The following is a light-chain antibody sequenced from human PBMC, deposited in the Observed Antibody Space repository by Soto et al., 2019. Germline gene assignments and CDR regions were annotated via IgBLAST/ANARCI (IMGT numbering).Light chain of an antibody. CDR1: SSDVGRYNF. CDR3: SSYTSSNIVI. J-gene: IGLJ2*01. CDR2: EVN. V-gene: IGLV2-14*01. Sequence: QSALTQPASVSGSPGQSITISCTGTSSDVGRYNFVSWYQQHPGKAPKLVISEVNNRPSGISDRFSGSKSGNTASLTISGLQTDDEAHYYCSSYTSSNIVIFGGGTQLTVL.